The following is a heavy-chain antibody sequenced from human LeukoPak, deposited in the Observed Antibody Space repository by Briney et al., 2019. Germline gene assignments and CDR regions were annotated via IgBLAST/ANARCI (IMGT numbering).Heavy chain of an antibody. J-gene: IGHJ6*02. Sequence: PGGSLRLSCAASGFTFSSYGMHWVRQAPGKGLEWVSYISSSGSTIYYADSVKGRFTISRDNAKNSLYLQMNSLRAEDTAVYYCARDLVSGWYQPINYYYYGMDVWGQGTMVTVSS. CDR3: ARDLVSGWYQPINYYYYGMDV. V-gene: IGHV3-48*04. CDR1: GFTFSSYG. D-gene: IGHD6-19*01. CDR2: ISSSGSTI.